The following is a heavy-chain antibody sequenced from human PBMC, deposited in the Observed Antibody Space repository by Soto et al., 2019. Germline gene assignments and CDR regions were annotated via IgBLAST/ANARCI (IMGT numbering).Heavy chain of an antibody. CDR3: SREGISGNCGMDV. CDR1: GFTFSSYA. D-gene: IGHD3-3*02. Sequence: PGGPLRLSCAASGFTFSSYAMHWVRQPPGKGLEWVAVISYDRSNKYYADSVEGGFTIFRENSEKTRYLQMNRLRAEGKAVYYCSREGISGNCGMDVWGRGTTVNVS. V-gene: IGHV3-30-3*01. CDR2: ISYDRSNK. J-gene: IGHJ6*02.